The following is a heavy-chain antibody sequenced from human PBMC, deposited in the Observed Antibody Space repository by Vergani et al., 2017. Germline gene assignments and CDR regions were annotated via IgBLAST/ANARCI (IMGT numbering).Heavy chain of an antibody. D-gene: IGHD6-6*01. CDR1: GFSLSISGMC. CDR3: AHIPIAARPSDAFDI. V-gene: IGHV2-5*08. Sequence: QVTLRESGPALVKPTQTLTLTCTFSGFSLSISGMCVSWIRQPPGKALEWLALIYWDDDKRYSPSLKSRLTITKDTSKNQVVLTMTNMDPVDTATYYCAHIPIAARPSDAFDIWGQGTMVTVSS. J-gene: IGHJ3*02. CDR2: IYWDDDK.